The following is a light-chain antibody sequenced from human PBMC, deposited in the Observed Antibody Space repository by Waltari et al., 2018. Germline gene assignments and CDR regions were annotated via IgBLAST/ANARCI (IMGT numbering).Light chain of an antibody. CDR1: QSISNW. CDR3: QQYNSYSLLT. V-gene: IGKV1-5*03. Sequence: CRAGQSISNWLAWDQHKPGKAPKLLIYKASTLASGVPSRFSGSGSGTDFSLTISSLQPDDFATYYCQQYNSYSLLTFGGGTKVEIK. CDR2: KAS. J-gene: IGKJ4*01.